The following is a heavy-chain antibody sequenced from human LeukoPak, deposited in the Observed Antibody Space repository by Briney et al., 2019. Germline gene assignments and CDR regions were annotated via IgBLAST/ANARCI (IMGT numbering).Heavy chain of an antibody. Sequence: PGVSLRLSCAASGFTFSSYSMNWVRQAPGKGLEWVSSISSSSSYIYYADSVKGRFTISRDNAKNSLYLQMNSLRAEDTAVYYCAREGGHYGSGSSDYWGQGTLVTVSS. V-gene: IGHV3-21*01. D-gene: IGHD3-10*01. CDR2: ISSSSSYI. CDR1: GFTFSSYS. CDR3: AREGGHYGSGSSDY. J-gene: IGHJ4*02.